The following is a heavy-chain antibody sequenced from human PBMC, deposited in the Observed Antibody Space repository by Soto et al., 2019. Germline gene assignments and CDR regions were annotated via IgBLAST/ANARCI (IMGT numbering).Heavy chain of an antibody. J-gene: IGHJ4*02. CDR2: INHSGST. CDR1: GGSFSGYY. V-gene: IGHV4-34*01. Sequence: ETLSLTCAVYGGSFSGYYWGWIRQPPGKGLEWIGEINHSGSTNYNPSLNSRVTISVDTSKNQFSLKLSSVTAADTAVYYCAREADIVVVPAAAIAPRSPFDYWGQGTLVTVS. D-gene: IGHD2-2*01. CDR3: AREADIVVVPAAAIAPRSPFDY.